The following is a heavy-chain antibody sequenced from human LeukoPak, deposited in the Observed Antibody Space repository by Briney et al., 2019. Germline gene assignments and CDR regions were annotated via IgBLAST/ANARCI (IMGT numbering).Heavy chain of an antibody. J-gene: IGHJ4*02. CDR1: GFTFDDYD. Sequence: PGGSLRLSCAASGFTFDDYDLNWVRQAPGKGLEWVSGISWNGRNTAYAESLKGRFTISRDNSKNTLYLQMNSLRPEDTAVYYCAKDPRDHTYGWSWRYLDYWGQGTLVTVSS. CDR2: ISWNGRNT. CDR3: AKDPRDHTYGWSWRYLDY. D-gene: IGHD5-18*01. V-gene: IGHV3-20*04.